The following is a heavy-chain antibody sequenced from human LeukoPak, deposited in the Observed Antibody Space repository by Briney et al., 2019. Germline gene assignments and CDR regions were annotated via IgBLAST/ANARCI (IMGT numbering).Heavy chain of an antibody. V-gene: IGHV3-23*01. CDR1: GFTFSSYA. J-gene: IGHJ4*02. Sequence: PGGSLRLSCAASGFTFSSYAMSWVRQAPGKGLEWVSAISGSGGSTYYADSEKRRFTISRDNSKNTLYLQMNSLRAEDTAVYYCAKAALYYYDSSGFDYWGQGTLVTVSS. CDR3: AKAALYYYDSSGFDY. D-gene: IGHD3-22*01. CDR2: ISGSGGST.